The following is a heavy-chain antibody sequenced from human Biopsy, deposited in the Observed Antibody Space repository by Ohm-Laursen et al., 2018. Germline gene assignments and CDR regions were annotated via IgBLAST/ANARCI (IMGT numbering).Heavy chain of an antibody. D-gene: IGHD6-19*01. CDR2: INPSGSTT. J-gene: IGHJ4*02. CDR3: ARNTGWYGDLYYFDY. V-gene: IGHV1-46*01. CDR1: GFSFTGYF. Sequence: ASVKVSCKASGFSFTGYFIHWVRQAPGQGLEWMGMINPSGSTTSYPQIFQGRVTMTRDTSKSTVYMELSSLRSADTAVYFCARNTGWYGDLYYFDYWGQGTLVTVSS.